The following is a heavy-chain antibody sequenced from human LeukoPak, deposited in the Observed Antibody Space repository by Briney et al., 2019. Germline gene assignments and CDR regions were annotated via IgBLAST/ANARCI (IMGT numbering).Heavy chain of an antibody. Sequence: SGTLSLTCTVSGGSISSYYWSWIRQPAGKGLEWIGRVYTSGSTNYNPSLKSRVTMSVDTSKNQFSLKLSSVTAADTAVYYCARGDFSGSGTYYNRDYYGMDVWGQGTTVTVSS. J-gene: IGHJ6*02. V-gene: IGHV4-4*07. CDR1: GGSISSYY. CDR3: ARGDFSGSGTYYNRDYYGMDV. D-gene: IGHD3-10*01. CDR2: VYTSGST.